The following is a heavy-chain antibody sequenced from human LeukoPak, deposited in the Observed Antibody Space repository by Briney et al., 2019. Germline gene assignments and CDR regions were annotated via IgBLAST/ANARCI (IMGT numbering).Heavy chain of an antibody. Sequence: GGSLRLSCAAYGFTFDNYAMNWVRQVQGKGLEWVSLISWNSGTIVYGDSVKGRFTISRDNANNFLYLQMNSLRAEATALYYCARAYKVRSLAGRKEFFQHWGQGTLVTVSS. D-gene: IGHD6-19*01. CDR1: GFTFDNYA. CDR2: ISWNSGTI. J-gene: IGHJ1*01. CDR3: ARAYKVRSLAGRKEFFQH. V-gene: IGHV3-9*01.